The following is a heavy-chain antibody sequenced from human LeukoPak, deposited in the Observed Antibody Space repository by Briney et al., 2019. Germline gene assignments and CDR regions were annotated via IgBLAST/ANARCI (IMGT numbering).Heavy chain of an antibody. CDR3: VIGVGWQPDY. CDR2: IYTSGST. D-gene: IGHD2-15*01. V-gene: IGHV4-59*10. J-gene: IGHJ4*02. CDR1: GGSFSGHY. Sequence: KPSETLSLTCAVYGGSFSGHYGSWIRQPAGKGLEWIGRIYTSGSTNYNPSLKSRVTMSVDTSKNQFSLKLRSVTAADTAVYYCVIGVGWQPDYWGQGALVTVSS.